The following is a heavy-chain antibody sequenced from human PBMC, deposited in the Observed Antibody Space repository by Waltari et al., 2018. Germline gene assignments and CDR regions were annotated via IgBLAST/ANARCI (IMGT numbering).Heavy chain of an antibody. CDR3: ARITQWLIDAFDI. CDR2: IKQDGSEK. J-gene: IGHJ3*02. V-gene: IGHV3-7*01. Sequence: EVQLVESGGGLVQPGGSLRLSCAASGFTFSSYWMSWVRQAPGKGLGWVANIKQDGSEKYYVDSVKGRFTISRDNAKNSLYLQRNSLRAEDTAVYYCARITQWLIDAFDIWGQGTMVTVSS. CDR1: GFTFSSYW. D-gene: IGHD6-19*01.